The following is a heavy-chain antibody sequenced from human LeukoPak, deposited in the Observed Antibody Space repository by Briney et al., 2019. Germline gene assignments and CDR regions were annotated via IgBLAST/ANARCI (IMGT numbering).Heavy chain of an antibody. D-gene: IGHD1-26*01. Sequence: GGSLRLSCAASGFTFSSYWMHWVRRAPGKGLVWVSRIASDGSTVYADSVKGRFTISRDNAKDTVYLQMNSLRVEDTAVYYCIGSGGWPGYWGQGTLVTVSS. J-gene: IGHJ4*02. CDR3: IGSGGWPGY. CDR2: IASDGST. CDR1: GFTFSSYW. V-gene: IGHV3-74*01.